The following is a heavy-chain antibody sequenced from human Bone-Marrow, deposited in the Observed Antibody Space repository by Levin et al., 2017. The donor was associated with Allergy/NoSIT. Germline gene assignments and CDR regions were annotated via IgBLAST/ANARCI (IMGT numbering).Heavy chain of an antibody. J-gene: IGHJ4*02. Sequence: GGSLRLSCAASGFTFGNYWMSWVRQSPGKRLEWVATIKQDGSEAFYVDSVKGRFTISKDNAKNSLFLQMNNLRAEDTALYHCARGGNTPFDSWGQGTLVTVSS. CDR3: ARGGNTPFDS. V-gene: IGHV3-7*03. CDR2: IKQDGSEA. CDR1: GFTFGNYW. D-gene: IGHD3-10*01.